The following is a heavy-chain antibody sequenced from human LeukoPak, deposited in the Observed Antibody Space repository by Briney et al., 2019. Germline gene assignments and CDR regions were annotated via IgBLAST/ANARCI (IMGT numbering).Heavy chain of an antibody. Sequence: GASVKVSCKASGYTFTSYAMHWVRQAPGQRLEWMGWINAGNGNTKYSQNFQGRVTITRDTSASTAYMELSSLRSEDTAVYYCARDPPPTPGYYGSGSYSMGGWGQGTTVTVSS. J-gene: IGHJ6*02. D-gene: IGHD3-10*01. CDR1: GYTFTSYA. V-gene: IGHV1-3*01. CDR2: INAGNGNT. CDR3: ARDPPPTPGYYGSGSYSMGG.